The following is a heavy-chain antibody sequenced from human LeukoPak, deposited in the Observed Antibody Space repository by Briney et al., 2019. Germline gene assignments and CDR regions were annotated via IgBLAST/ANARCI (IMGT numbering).Heavy chain of an antibody. V-gene: IGHV4-38-2*02. D-gene: IGHD3-3*01. J-gene: IGHJ4*02. CDR2: IYHRGST. CDR3: ARGAEYYAIWRGYAGYSDY. Sequence: PSETLSLTCTVSGYSISNGYYWGWIRQPPGKGLEWVGSIYHRGSTYCNPSLRSRVTISLDRSKKKFSLKLTSVTAADTAVYFCARGAEYYAIWRGYAGYSDYWGQGISVTVSS. CDR1: GYSISNGYY.